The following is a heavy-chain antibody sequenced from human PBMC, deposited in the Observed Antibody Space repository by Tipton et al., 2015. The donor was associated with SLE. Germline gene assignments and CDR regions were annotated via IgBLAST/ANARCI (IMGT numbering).Heavy chain of an antibody. V-gene: IGHV1-18*01. CDR1: VYTFFSYG. J-gene: IGHJ4*02. Sequence: QLVQSGPEVKKPGASVKVSCKASVYTFFSYGISWVRQAPGQGLEWMGWISAYNGNTNYAQKLQGRVTMTSDTSTSTAYMALRSRRTDDTAVYYCASSIAGVYYCDFWGQGTLVTGYS. CDR3: ASSIAGVYYCDF. CDR2: ISAYNGNT. D-gene: IGHD6-6*01.